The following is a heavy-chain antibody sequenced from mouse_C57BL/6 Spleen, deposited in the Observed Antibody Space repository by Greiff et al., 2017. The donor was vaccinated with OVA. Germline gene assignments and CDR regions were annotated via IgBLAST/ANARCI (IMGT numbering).Heavy chain of an antibody. V-gene: IGHV5-16*01. J-gene: IGHJ1*03. Sequence: EVNLVESEGGLVQPGSSMKLSCTASGFTFSDYYMAWVRQVPEKGLEWVANINYDGSSTYYLDSLKSRFIISRDNAKNILYLQMSSLKSEDTATYYCARADGYYGYFDVWGTGTTVTVSS. CDR1: GFTFSDYY. CDR2: INYDGSST. D-gene: IGHD2-3*01. CDR3: ARADGYYGYFDV.